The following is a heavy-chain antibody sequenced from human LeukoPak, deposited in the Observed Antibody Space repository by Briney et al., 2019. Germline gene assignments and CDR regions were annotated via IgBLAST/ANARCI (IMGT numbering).Heavy chain of an antibody. CDR1: GGSIRNYY. V-gene: IGHV4-59*03. CDR3: ARVGDYNCLDY. J-gene: IGHJ4*02. D-gene: IGHD4-17*01. CDR2: IYHTGST. Sequence: SETLSLTCTVSGGSIRNYYWSWIRQPPGKRLEWIGYIYHTGSTNYTPSLKSRVTISVDTSKNQFSLKLSSVTAADTAVYYCARVGDYNCLDYWGQGTLVTVSS.